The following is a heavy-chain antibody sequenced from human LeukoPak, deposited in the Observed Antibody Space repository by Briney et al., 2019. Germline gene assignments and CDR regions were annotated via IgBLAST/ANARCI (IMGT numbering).Heavy chain of an antibody. J-gene: IGHJ4*02. CDR1: GFTFSSCG. Sequence: SLRLSCAASGFTFSSCGMHWVRQAPGKGLEWVAVISYDGSNKYYADSVKGRFTISRDNSKNTLYLQMNSLRAEDTAVYYCAKVQVVVVPAAMPDYWGQGTLVTVSS. CDR3: AKVQVVVVPAAMPDY. V-gene: IGHV3-30*18. CDR2: ISYDGSNK. D-gene: IGHD2-2*01.